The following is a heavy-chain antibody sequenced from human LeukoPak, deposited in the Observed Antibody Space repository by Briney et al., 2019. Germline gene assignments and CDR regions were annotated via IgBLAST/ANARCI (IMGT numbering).Heavy chain of an antibody. V-gene: IGHV3-30*18. D-gene: IGHD4-17*01. CDR3: AKGDYGGYGY. CDR2: ISYDGSNK. J-gene: IGHJ4*02. CDR1: GFTFCSFG. Sequence: GGSLRRSCAASGFTFCSFGMHWVRQAPGQGLKGVAVISYDGSNKYYADAGKGLFTISRDNSKNTLYLQMNSLGAEDTAVYYCAKGDYGGYGYWGQGTLVTVSS.